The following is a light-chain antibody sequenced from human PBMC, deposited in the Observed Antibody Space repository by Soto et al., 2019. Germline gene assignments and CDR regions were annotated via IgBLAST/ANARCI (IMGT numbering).Light chain of an antibody. Sequence: EIVLTQSPGTLSLSPGERATLSCRASQSVSSSYLAWYQQKPGQAPMLLIYGASSMATGIPDRFSGSGSGTDFTLTISRLEPEDFAVYYCQKYGSSSRTCGQGTKVEIK. CDR3: QKYGSSSRT. CDR1: QSVSSSY. V-gene: IGKV3-20*01. CDR2: GAS. J-gene: IGKJ1*01.